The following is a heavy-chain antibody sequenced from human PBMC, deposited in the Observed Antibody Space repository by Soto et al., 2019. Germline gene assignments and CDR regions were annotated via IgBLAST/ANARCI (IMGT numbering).Heavy chain of an antibody. CDR2: ISGTSGSI. Sequence: EVQLVESGGGLVQPGGSLRLSCAASGFTFSTYSMTWVRRAPGKGLEWVSYISGTSGSIYYADSAKGRFTISRDNAKNSQYIQSKRMRDEDTAVYYCASVGGPRSSSGWNDYWGQGTLVTVSS. D-gene: IGHD6-19*01. J-gene: IGHJ4*02. V-gene: IGHV3-48*02. CDR1: GFTFSTYS. CDR3: ASVGGPRSSSGWNDY.